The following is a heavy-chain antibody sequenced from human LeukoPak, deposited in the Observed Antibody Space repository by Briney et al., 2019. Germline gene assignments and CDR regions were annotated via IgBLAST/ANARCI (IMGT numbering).Heavy chain of an antibody. D-gene: IGHD3-10*01. CDR2: VYNSGST. J-gene: IGHJ6*02. CDR1: GGSISTYY. V-gene: IGHV4-59*01. Sequence: SETLSLTCTVSGGSISTYYWSWIRQPPGKKLEWIGHVYNSGSTNYNPSLKSRVTISIDTSKNQFSLQLTTVTAADTAVYYCARGSGRYYCYGIGGWGQGVTVTVS. CDR3: ARGSGRYYCYGIGG.